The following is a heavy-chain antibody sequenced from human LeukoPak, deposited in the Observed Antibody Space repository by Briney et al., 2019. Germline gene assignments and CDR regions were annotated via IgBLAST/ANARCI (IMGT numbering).Heavy chain of an antibody. CDR2: MYSSGSA. Sequence: SETLSLTCTVPGGSITSHYWSWIRQPAGKGLEWIGRMYSSGSANYNPSLKSRVTMSVDTSKNQFSLKVSSVTAADTAVYYCARVYGSGNFDYWGQGTLVTVSS. CDR1: GGSITSHY. J-gene: IGHJ4*02. V-gene: IGHV4-4*07. CDR3: ARVYGSGNFDY. D-gene: IGHD3-10*01.